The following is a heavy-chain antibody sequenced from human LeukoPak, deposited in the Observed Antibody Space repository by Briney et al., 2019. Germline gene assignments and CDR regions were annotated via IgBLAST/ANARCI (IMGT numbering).Heavy chain of an antibody. CDR2: FDPEDGET. V-gene: IGHV1-24*01. CDR1: GYTLTGLS. D-gene: IGHD3-22*01. Sequence: ASVKVSCKVSGYTLTGLSMNWVRQAPGKGLEWMGGFDPEDGETIYAQKFQGRVTMTEDTSTDTAYMELSSLRSEDTAVYYCAGVVVVPYYYYGMDVWGQGTTVTVSS. J-gene: IGHJ6*02. CDR3: AGVVVVPYYYYGMDV.